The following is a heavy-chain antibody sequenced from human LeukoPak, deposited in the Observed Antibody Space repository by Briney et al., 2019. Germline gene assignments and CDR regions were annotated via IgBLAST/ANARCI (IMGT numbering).Heavy chain of an antibody. J-gene: IGHJ5*02. V-gene: IGHV1-69*05. CDR2: IIPIFGTA. CDR1: GGTFSSYA. D-gene: IGHD3-3*01. Sequence: SVKVSCKASGGTFSSYAISWVRQAPGQGLEWMGGIIPIFGTANYAQKFQGRVTITTDESTSTAYMELSSLRSEDTAVYYCARDPTQGYYDFWSGYCKGWFDPWGQGTLVTVSS. CDR3: ARDPTQGYYDFWSGYCKGWFDP.